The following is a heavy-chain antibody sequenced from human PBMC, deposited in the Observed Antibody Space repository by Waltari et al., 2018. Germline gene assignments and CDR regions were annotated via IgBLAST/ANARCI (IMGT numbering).Heavy chain of an antibody. D-gene: IGHD1-1*01. J-gene: IGHJ4*02. CDR3: ARLKQLVYYFDS. CDR1: GFSVTSNY. Sequence: EVQLVESGGGLIQPGGSLRLSCAVSGFSVTSNYLTWLRQAPGNGLEWVAVLYSGGGTYYTDSVKGRFTISRDNSNNTLDLQMTGLRADDTAVYFCARLKQLVYYFDSWGQGTQVTVSS. V-gene: IGHV3-53*01. CDR2: LYSGGGT.